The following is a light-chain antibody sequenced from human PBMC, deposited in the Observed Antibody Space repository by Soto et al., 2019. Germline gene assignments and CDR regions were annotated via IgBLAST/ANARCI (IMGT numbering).Light chain of an antibody. CDR1: QGISSW. V-gene: IGKV1-12*02. CDR3: QQSFTTPWT. CDR2: DTS. Sequence: DIQMSQSPSSVSASVGYRFTITCRASQGISSWLAWYQQKPGKAPKLLIYDTSSLKSGVPSRFSGSGSGTEFSLTISSLQPEDFATYHCQQSFTTPWTFGQGTKVDIK. J-gene: IGKJ1*01.